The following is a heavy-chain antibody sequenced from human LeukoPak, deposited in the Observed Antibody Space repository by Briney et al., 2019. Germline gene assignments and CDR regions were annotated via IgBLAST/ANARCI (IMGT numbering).Heavy chain of an antibody. D-gene: IGHD1-1*01. CDR2: MFNSGSP. J-gene: IGHJ4*02. CDR1: GDSISRGGYY. Sequence: SQTLSLTCILSGDSISRGGYYWSWIRQHPGKGLECIGYMFNSGSPYYNPSLKSRVTLSVDTSQNQFSLKLSSVTAADTAVYYCACTTADPFDYWGQGTLVTVSS. V-gene: IGHV4-31*02. CDR3: ACTTADPFDY.